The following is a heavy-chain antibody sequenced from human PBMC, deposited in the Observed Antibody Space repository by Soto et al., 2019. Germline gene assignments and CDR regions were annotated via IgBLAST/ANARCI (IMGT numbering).Heavy chain of an antibody. J-gene: IGHJ4*01. CDR1: DSVFVTSV. CDR3: ARGGGRHLRPLET. CDR2: ISANDGGT. D-gene: IGHD3-16*01. Sequence: QALLEQSGPEVKKPGDSVRISCWLYDSVFVTSVITWLRQAPGQGLEWMGWISANDGGTLSAMHFTDRLVMSTDSMRNMAYLQLWEVTSEHSAVYFLARGGGRHLRPLETWGHGTPVTVSS. V-gene: IGHV1-18*01.